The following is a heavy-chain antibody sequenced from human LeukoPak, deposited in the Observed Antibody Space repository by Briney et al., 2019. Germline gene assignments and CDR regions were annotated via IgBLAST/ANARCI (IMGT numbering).Heavy chain of an antibody. D-gene: IGHD1-1*01. CDR2: INHSGST. Sequence: SETLSLTCAVYGGSFSGYYWSWIRQPPGKGLEWIGEINHSGSTNYNPSLKSRVTISVDTSKNQFSLKLSSVTAADTAVYYCAREGNQGTLFDYWGQGTLVTVSS. J-gene: IGHJ4*02. CDR1: GGSFSGYY. V-gene: IGHV4-34*01. CDR3: AREGNQGTLFDY.